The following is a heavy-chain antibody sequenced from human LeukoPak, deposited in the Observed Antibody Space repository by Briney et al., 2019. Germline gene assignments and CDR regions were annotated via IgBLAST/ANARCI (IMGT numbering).Heavy chain of an antibody. CDR2: ISYDGSNK. CDR1: GFTFSSYG. V-gene: IGHV3-30*18. Sequence: PGGSLRLSCAASGFTFSSYGMHWVRQAPGKGLEWVAVISYDGSNKYYADSVKGRFTISRDNSKNTLCLQMNSLRAEDTAVYYCAKDLADGYFDYWGQGTLVTVSS. CDR3: AKDLADGYFDY. J-gene: IGHJ4*02.